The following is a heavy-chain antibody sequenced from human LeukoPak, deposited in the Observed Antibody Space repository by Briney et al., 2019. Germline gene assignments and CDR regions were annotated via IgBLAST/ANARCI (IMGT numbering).Heavy chain of an antibody. V-gene: IGHV3-74*01. CDR2: IKSDGIST. CDR1: GFAFSRYW. D-gene: IGHD3-22*01. Sequence: GGSLRLSCAASGFAFSRYWMHWGRQAPGKGLVWVSRIKSDGISTSYADSVKGRFTISRDNAKNTVYLQMNSLRAEDTAVYYCARDLASGRRAYYDTSAVLGTYDCWGRGTLVTVSS. J-gene: IGHJ4*02. CDR3: ARDLASGRRAYYDTSAVLGTYDC.